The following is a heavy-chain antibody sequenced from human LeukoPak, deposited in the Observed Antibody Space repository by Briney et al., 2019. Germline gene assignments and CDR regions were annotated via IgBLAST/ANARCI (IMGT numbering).Heavy chain of an antibody. CDR2: IYHSGST. Sequence: PSETLSLTCTVSGDSISSGYYWGWIRQPPGKGLEWIGSIYHSGSTYYNPSLKSRVTISVDTSKNQFSLKLSSVTAADAAVYYCARDIAAAGTGFDYWGQGTLVTVSS. CDR1: GDSISSGYY. CDR3: ARDIAAAGTGFDY. D-gene: IGHD6-13*01. V-gene: IGHV4-38-2*02. J-gene: IGHJ4*02.